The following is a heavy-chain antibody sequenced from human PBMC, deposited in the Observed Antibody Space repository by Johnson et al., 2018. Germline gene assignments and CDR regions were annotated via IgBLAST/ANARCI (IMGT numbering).Heavy chain of an antibody. D-gene: IGHD4-17*01. V-gene: IGHV3-23*01. CDR1: GFTFSMYA. CDR3: AKDEAYCDSPRDAFDI. CDR2: VSRRGDST. Sequence: EVQLLESGGGLVQPGGSLRLSCAASGFTFSMYAMSWVRQAPGKGLEWVSGVSRRGDSTYYADSVRGRFTVSRDNSNNTLSLQMNSLRADDAAVYYCAKDEAYCDSPRDAFDIWGQGTMVTVSS. J-gene: IGHJ3*02.